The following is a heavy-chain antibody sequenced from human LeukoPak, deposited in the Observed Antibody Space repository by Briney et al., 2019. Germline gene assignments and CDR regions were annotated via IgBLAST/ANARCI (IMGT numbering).Heavy chain of an antibody. D-gene: IGHD6-13*01. Sequence: SETLSLTCAVYGGSFSGYYWSWIRQPPGKGLEWIGEINHSGSTSYNPSLKSRVTISVDTSKNQFSLKLSSVTAADTAVYYCARGSGAAAVNFDYWGQGTLVTVSS. V-gene: IGHV4-34*01. CDR3: ARGSGAAAVNFDY. J-gene: IGHJ4*02. CDR2: INHSGST. CDR1: GGSFSGYY.